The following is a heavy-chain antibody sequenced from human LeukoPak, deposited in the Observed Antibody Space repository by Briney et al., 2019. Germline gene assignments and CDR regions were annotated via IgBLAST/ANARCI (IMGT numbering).Heavy chain of an antibody. Sequence: ASVKVSCKASGYTFTGYYMHWVRQAPGQGLEWMGWINPNSGGTNYAQKFQGRVTMTRDTSISTACMELSRLRSDDTAVYYCARDPGWVQLWLLDYWGQGTLVTVSS. V-gene: IGHV1-2*02. CDR1: GYTFTGYY. J-gene: IGHJ4*02. D-gene: IGHD5-18*01. CDR2: INPNSGGT. CDR3: ARDPGWVQLWLLDY.